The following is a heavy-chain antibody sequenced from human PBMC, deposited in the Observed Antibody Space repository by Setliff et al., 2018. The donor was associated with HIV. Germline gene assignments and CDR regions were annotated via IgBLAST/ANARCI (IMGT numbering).Heavy chain of an antibody. V-gene: IGHV4-4*09. CDR1: GGSISSYY. J-gene: IGHJ4*02. D-gene: IGHD6-19*01. Sequence: SETLSLTCTVSGGSISSYYWSWIRQPPGKGLEWIGYIYTSGSVNYNPSLNSRVTISVDTSKNQFSLKVNSVTVADTAVYYCARSPRIGVAGEFEYWGQGTLVTVSS. CDR2: IYTSGSV. CDR3: ARSPRIGVAGEFEY.